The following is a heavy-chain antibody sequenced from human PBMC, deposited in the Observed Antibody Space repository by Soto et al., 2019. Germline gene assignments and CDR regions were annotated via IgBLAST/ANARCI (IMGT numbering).Heavy chain of an antibody. D-gene: IGHD6-19*01. CDR2: LIPILGIA. CDR3: ARDTGYSSGWYWDY. CDR1: GGTFSSYT. V-gene: IGHV1-69*08. Sequence: QVQLVQSGAEVKKPGSSVKVSCKASGGTFSSYTISWVRQAPGQGLEWMGRLIPILGIANYAQKFQGRVTITADKSTSTAYMELSSLRSEDTAVYYCARDTGYSSGWYWDYWGQGTLVTVSS. J-gene: IGHJ4*02.